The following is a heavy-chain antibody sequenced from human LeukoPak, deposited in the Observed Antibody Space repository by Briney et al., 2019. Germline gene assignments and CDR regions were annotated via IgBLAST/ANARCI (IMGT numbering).Heavy chain of an antibody. CDR3: ARDLRAGSYAFD. CDR2: TSSYGTTK. D-gene: IGHD5-18*01. Sequence: GGSLRLSCAASGFTFSDYYMSWIRQAPGKGLEWVSYTSSYGTTKHYADSVKGRFTISRDNAKNSVYLQMNSLRAEDTAIYYCARDLRAGSYAFDWGQGTLVTVSS. V-gene: IGHV3-11*04. J-gene: IGHJ4*02. CDR1: GFTFSDYY.